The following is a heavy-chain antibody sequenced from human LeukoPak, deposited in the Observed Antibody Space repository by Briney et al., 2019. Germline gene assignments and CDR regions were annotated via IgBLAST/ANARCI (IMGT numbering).Heavy chain of an antibody. CDR1: GGSISSYY. CDR2: IYYSGST. J-gene: IGHJ3*02. Sequence: SETLSLTCTVSGGSISSYYWSWIRQPPGKGLEWIGYIYYSGSTNYNPSLKSRVTISVDTSKNQFSLKLSSVTAADTAVYYCARELTMISPGAFGIWGQGTMVTVSS. CDR3: ARELTMISPGAFGI. V-gene: IGHV4-59*01. D-gene: IGHD3-22*01.